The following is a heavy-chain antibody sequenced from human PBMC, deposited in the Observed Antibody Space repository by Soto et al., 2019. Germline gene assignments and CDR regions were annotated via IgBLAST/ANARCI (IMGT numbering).Heavy chain of an antibody. Sequence: QVQLVQSGAEVQKPGASVKLSCKTSGYPSTTYTIHWVRQAPGQRLEWMGWISAGNGNTRPSEKFQGRVAFTRDTSANIAYMELSSLTAEDTALYHCATRSPYSSWYFDYWGPGSLVIVSS. CDR2: ISAGNGNT. CDR1: GYPSTTYT. D-gene: IGHD3-22*01. J-gene: IGHJ4*02. V-gene: IGHV1-3*01. CDR3: ATRSPYSSWYFDY.